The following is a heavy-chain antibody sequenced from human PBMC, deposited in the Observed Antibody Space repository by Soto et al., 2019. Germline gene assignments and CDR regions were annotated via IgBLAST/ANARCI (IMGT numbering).Heavy chain of an antibody. Sequence: SETLSLTCTVSGGSISSGGYYWSWIRQHPGKGLEWIGYIYYSGSTYYNPSLKSRVTISVDTSKNQFSLKLSSVTAADTAVYYCARHPYDSSGPGYYYGMDVWGHGTTVTVSS. V-gene: IGHV4-31*03. D-gene: IGHD3-22*01. CDR3: ARHPYDSSGPGYYYGMDV. J-gene: IGHJ6*01. CDR1: GGSISSGGYY. CDR2: IYYSGST.